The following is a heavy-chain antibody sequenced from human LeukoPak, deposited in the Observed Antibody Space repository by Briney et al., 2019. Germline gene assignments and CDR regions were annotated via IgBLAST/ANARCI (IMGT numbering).Heavy chain of an antibody. CDR1: GGSFSSSSYY. CDR3: ARVLNRYPYYMDV. V-gene: IGHV4-61*02. J-gene: IGHJ6*03. Sequence: PSETLSLTCTVSGGSFSSSSYYWSWIRQPAGKGLEWIGRIYTSGSTNYNPSLKSRVTISVDTSKNQFSLKLSSVTAADTAVYYCARVLNRYPYYMDVWGKGTTVTVSS. CDR2: IYTSGST. D-gene: IGHD1-14*01.